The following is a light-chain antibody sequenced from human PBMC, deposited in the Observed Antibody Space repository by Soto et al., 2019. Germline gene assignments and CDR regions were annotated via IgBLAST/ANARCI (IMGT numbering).Light chain of an antibody. Sequence: DIQMTQSPSAMSASVGARVTITCRASQDISDFLAWFQQKPGEVPNRLIYAASSLESGVPSRFSGSGSGTEVTLTISSLQPEEFATYYCLQNNRYPWTSGQGTKVE. CDR2: AAS. V-gene: IGKV1-17*03. CDR3: LQNNRYPWT. CDR1: QDISDF. J-gene: IGKJ1*01.